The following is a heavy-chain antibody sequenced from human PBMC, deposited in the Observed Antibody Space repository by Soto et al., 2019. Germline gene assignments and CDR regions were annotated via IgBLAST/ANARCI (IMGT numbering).Heavy chain of an antibody. Sequence: PSGTLSLTCTVSGGSISSGGYYWSWIRQHPGKGLEWIGYIYYSGSTYYNPSLKSRVTISVDTSKNQFSLKLSSVTAADTAVYYCASSIAARRDFDYWGQGTLVTVSS. CDR1: GGSISSGGYY. CDR2: IYYSGST. J-gene: IGHJ4*02. D-gene: IGHD6-6*01. CDR3: ASSIAARRDFDY. V-gene: IGHV4-31*03.